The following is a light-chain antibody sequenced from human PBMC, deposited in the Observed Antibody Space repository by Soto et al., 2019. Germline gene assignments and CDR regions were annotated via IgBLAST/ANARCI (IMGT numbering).Light chain of an antibody. CDR3: MQALQTPA. Sequence: DIVMTQSPRSLPVTPGEPASISCRSSQSLLHSNGYNYLVWYLQKPGQSPHLLIYLGSYRGSGVPDRFSGSGSGTDFTLKISRVEAEDVGVYDCMQALQTPAFGQGTKVDIK. CDR2: LGS. J-gene: IGKJ1*01. V-gene: IGKV2-28*01. CDR1: QSLLHSNGYNY.